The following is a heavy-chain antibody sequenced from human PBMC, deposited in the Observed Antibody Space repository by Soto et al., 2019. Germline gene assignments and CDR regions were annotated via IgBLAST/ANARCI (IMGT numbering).Heavy chain of an antibody. CDR2: VWYDGSNP. CDR3: ARDPRLVPASRGGVFDP. Sequence: GGSLRLSCAASGFTFSNAWMSWVRQARGKGLEWVAVVWYDGSNPDYADSVQGRFRISRDNGKNTLFLEMNSLRPEDTAIYYCARDPRLVPASRGGVFDPWGRGTQVTVSS. CDR1: GFTFSNAW. J-gene: IGHJ5*02. D-gene: IGHD2-2*01. V-gene: IGHV3-33*08.